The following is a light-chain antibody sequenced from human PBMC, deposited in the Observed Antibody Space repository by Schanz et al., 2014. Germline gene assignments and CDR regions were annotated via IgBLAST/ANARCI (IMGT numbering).Light chain of an antibody. V-gene: IGLV2-14*03. CDR3: CSYADGSTLI. CDR2: DAS. CDR1: SSDVGGYNY. Sequence: QSALTQPASVSGSPGQSITISCTGTSSDVGGYNYVSWYQQHPGKAPKLMIYDASNRPSGVSSRFSASKSGYTASLTISGLQAEDEADYYCCSYADGSTLIFGGGTKLTVL. J-gene: IGLJ2*01.